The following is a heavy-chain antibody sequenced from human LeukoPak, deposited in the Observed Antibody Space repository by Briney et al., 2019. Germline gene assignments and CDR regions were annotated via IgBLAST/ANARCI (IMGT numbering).Heavy chain of an antibody. CDR1: GYTFTGYY. Sequence: GASVKVSCKASGYTFTGYYMHWVRQAPGQGLEWMGWINPNSGGTNYAQKFQGRVTMTRDTSISTAYMELSRLRSDDTAVYYCARGDGSGSYYNEYFQHWGQGTLVTVSS. D-gene: IGHD3-10*01. CDR2: INPNSGGT. CDR3: ARGDGSGSYYNEYFQH. J-gene: IGHJ1*01. V-gene: IGHV1-2*02.